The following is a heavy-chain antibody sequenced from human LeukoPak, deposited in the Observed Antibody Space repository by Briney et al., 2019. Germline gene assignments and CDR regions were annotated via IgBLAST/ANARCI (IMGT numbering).Heavy chain of an antibody. Sequence: KPGGSLRPSCAASELTFSDYYMSWIRQAPGKGLEWIAYISSSGSTTYYADSVKGRFTVSRDNAEKSLYLQMNSLRAEDTAVYYCARRIRAVNQVAQHGDYFWFDPWGQGTLVTVSS. CDR3: ARRIRAVNQVAQHGDYFWFDP. V-gene: IGHV3-11*01. D-gene: IGHD4-17*01. CDR1: ELTFSDYY. J-gene: IGHJ5*02. CDR2: ISSSGSTT.